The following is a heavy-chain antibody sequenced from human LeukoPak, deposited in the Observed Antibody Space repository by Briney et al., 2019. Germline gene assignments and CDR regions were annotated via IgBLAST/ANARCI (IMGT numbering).Heavy chain of an antibody. CDR3: TRDMIYTFHY. V-gene: IGHV3-49*04. CDR1: GFTLGDYA. Sequence: GRSLRLSCTGSGFTLGDYAMSWVRQAPGKGLEWVGFITSKAYGGTTEYAASVKGRFTISRDDSKSIAYLQMNSLRTEDTAVYYCTRDMIYTFHYWGQGTLVTVSS. CDR2: ITSKAYGGTT. J-gene: IGHJ4*02. D-gene: IGHD3-16*01.